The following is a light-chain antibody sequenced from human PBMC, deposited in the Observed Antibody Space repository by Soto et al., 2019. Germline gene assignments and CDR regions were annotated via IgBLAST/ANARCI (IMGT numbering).Light chain of an antibody. J-gene: IGKJ1*01. Sequence: EIVLTQSPATLSLSPGERATLSCRASQSVSNYLAWYKQKPGQAPRLLIYEASNRATGIPARFSGSVSVTDFTLTISHLEPEDFAVYSSQHLSDWPTFGQGTKVKI. CDR2: EAS. V-gene: IGKV3-11*01. CDR1: QSVSNY. CDR3: QHLSDWPT.